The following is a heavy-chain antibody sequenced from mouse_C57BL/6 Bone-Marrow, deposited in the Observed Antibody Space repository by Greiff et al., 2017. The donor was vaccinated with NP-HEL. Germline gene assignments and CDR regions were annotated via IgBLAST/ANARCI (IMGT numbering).Heavy chain of an antibody. V-gene: IGHV2-9*01. CDR3: AKQGNYWYFGV. J-gene: IGHJ1*03. CDR1: GFSLTSYG. Sequence: VKLVESGPGLVAPSQSLSITCTVSGFSLTSYGVDWVRQPPGQGLEWLGVIWGGGSTNYYSAIMSRLSISKDNSKSQVLLKMNSLQTDDTAMYDCAKQGNYWYFGVWGTGTTVTVAS. CDR2: IWGGGST. D-gene: IGHD2-1*01.